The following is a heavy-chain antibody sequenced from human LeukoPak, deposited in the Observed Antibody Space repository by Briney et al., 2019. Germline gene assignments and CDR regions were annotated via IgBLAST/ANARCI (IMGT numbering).Heavy chain of an antibody. CDR3: AKAPGYYDSGGYYFEY. D-gene: IGHD3-22*01. CDR2: ISGSGGRT. CDR1: GFTFSSYA. V-gene: IGHV3-23*01. J-gene: IGHJ4*02. Sequence: GGSLRLSCAASGFTFSSYAMSWVRQAPGKGLEWVSGISGSGGRTYYADSVKGRFTISRDSSKNTLYLQMNSLRAEDTAVYYCAKAPGYYDSGGYYFEYWGQGTLVTVSS.